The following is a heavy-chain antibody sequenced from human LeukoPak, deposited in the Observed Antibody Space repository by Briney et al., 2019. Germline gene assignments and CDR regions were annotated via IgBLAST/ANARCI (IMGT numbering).Heavy chain of an antibody. CDR3: ARDRAAAGFDY. CDR1: GFTFSSYS. J-gene: IGHJ4*02. D-gene: IGHD6-13*01. CDR2: ISSSSSYI. Sequence: GGSLRLSCAASGFTFSSYSMNWVRQAPGKGLEWVSYISSSSSYIYYADSVKGRFTISRDNAKNSLYLQMNSLRAEDTAVYYCARDRAAAGFDYWGQGALVTVSS. V-gene: IGHV3-21*01.